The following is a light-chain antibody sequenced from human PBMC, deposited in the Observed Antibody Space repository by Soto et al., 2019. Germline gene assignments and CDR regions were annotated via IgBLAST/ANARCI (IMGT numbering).Light chain of an antibody. Sequence: DVHMTQSPSSLSASVGERVTITCRANQGISNYLAWYQQKPGKVPELLIYAASTLQSAVPSRFSGSRSETDFTLTINSLQPEDVATYYCQNYDRAPYTFGPGTKVDIK. J-gene: IGKJ3*01. CDR3: QNYDRAPYT. CDR2: AAS. CDR1: QGISNY. V-gene: IGKV1-27*01.